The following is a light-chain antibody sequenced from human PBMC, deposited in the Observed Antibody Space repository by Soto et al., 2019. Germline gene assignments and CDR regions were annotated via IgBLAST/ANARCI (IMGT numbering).Light chain of an antibody. V-gene: IGLV2-8*01. CDR2: EVS. CDR3: SSYAGSSVV. Sequence: QYALTQPPSASGSPGQSVTISCTGNSSDVGGYKYVSWYQQHPGKAPKLMIYEVSKRPSGVPDRFSGSKSGNTASLTVSGLQAEDEADYYCSSYAGSSVVFGGGTKLTVL. CDR1: SSDVGGYKY. J-gene: IGLJ2*01.